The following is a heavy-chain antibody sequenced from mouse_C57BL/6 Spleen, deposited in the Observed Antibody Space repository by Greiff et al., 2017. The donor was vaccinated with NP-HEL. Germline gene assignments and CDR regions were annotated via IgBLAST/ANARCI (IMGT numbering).Heavy chain of an antibody. CDR2: INPSSGYT. D-gene: IGHD1-1*01. CDR3: ARGYYGSGYFDV. J-gene: IGHJ1*03. CDR1: GYTFTSYT. V-gene: IGHV1-4*01. Sequence: VQLQQSGAELARPGASVKMSCKASGYTFTSYTMHWVKQRPGQGLEWIGYINPSSGYTKYNQKFKDKATLTADKSSSKSYMQLSSLTSEDSAVYYCARGYYGSGYFDVWGTGTTVTVSS.